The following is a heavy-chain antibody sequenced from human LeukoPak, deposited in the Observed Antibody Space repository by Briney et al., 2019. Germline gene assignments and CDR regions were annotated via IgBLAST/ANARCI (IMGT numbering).Heavy chain of an antibody. CDR3: ARASMVPFDY. CDR2: IYYSGST. Sequence: PSETLSPTFTVSGGSISSYYWSWIRQPPGKGLEWIGYIYYSGSTNYNPSLKSRVTISVDTSKNQFSLKLSSVTAADTAVYYCARASMVPFDYWGQGTLVTVSS. D-gene: IGHD3-10*01. CDR1: GGSISSYY. J-gene: IGHJ4*02. V-gene: IGHV4-59*12.